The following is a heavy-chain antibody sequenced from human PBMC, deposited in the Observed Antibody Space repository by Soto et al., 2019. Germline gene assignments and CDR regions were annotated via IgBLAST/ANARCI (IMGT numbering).Heavy chain of an antibody. Sequence: PGESLKISCMGSGYSFTSYWISWVRQMPGKGLEWMGRIDPSDSYTNYSPSFQGHVTISADKSISTAYLQWSSLKASDTAMYYCARSYGGNPSYFDYWGQGTLVTVSS. CDR1: GYSFTSYW. D-gene: IGHD4-17*01. CDR2: IDPSDSYT. CDR3: ARSYGGNPSYFDY. J-gene: IGHJ4*02. V-gene: IGHV5-10-1*01.